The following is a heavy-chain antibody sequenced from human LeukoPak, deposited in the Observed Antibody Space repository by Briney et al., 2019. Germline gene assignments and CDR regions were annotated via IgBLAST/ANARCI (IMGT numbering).Heavy chain of an antibody. CDR2: ISTYNGNT. CDR1: GYTFTTYS. V-gene: IGHV1-18*01. D-gene: IGHD2/OR15-2a*01. Sequence: ASVKVSCKASGYTFTTYSISWVRQAPGQGLEWMGWISTYNGNTKYAQKLQGRVTMTTDTSTSTVYMELRSLRSDDTAVYYCARDMTQYYYYMDVWGKGTTVTISS. CDR3: ARDMTQYYYYMDV. J-gene: IGHJ6*03.